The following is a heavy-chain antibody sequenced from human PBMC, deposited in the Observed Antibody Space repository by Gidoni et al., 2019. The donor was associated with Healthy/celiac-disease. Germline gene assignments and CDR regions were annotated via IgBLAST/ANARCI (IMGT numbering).Heavy chain of an antibody. CDR1: VYPFTSSG. J-gene: IGHJ3*02. CDR3: ARDLKYYYGSGSYFDVFDI. D-gene: IGHD3-10*01. V-gene: IGHV1-18*01. CDR2: ISAYNGNT. Sequence: QLHLVQSGAEVKKPGASVKVSCKASVYPFTSSGIRWVPQAPGQELEWMGWISAYNGNTNYAQKLQGRVTMTTDTSTSTAYMELRSLRSDDTAVYYCARDLKYYYGSGSYFDVFDIWGQGTMVTVSS.